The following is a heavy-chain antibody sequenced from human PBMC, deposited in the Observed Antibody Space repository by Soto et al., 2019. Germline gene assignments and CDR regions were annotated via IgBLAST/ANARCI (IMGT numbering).Heavy chain of an antibody. V-gene: IGHV4-34*01. Sequence: QVQLQQWGAGLLKPSETLSLTCAVYGGFVSSGSYYWSWIRQPPGKGLEWIGEMSHSGGTHFNPSLKSRVTISVATSKNQFSLNIYSVTAADTALYYCARVERGTVTTVVDAFDIWGPGTMVTVSS. CDR1: GGFVSSGSYY. J-gene: IGHJ3*02. D-gene: IGHD1-1*01. CDR3: ARVERGTVTTVVDAFDI. CDR2: MSHSGGT.